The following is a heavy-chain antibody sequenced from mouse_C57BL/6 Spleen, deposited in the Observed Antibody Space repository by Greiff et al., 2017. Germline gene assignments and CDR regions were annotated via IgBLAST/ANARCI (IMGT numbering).Heavy chain of an antibody. Sequence: EVKLMESGPGLAKPSQTLSLTCSVTGYSITSDYWNWIRKFPGNKLEYMGYISYSGSTYYNPSLKSRISITRDTSKNQYYLQLNSVTTEDTATYYCARAPYCYGSSYRWFAYWGQGTLVTVSA. CDR3: ARAPYCYGSSYRWFAY. CDR2: ISYSGST. V-gene: IGHV3-8*01. CDR1: GYSITSDY. J-gene: IGHJ3*01. D-gene: IGHD1-1*01.